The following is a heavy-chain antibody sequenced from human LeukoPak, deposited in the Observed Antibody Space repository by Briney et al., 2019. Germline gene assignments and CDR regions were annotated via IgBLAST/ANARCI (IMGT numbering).Heavy chain of an antibody. CDR3: ARDGGYYYDSSGYIEFDY. J-gene: IGHJ4*02. D-gene: IGHD3-22*01. CDR2: ISSSSSTI. Sequence: GGSLRLSCAASGFTFSSYGMSWVRQAPGKGLEWVSYISSSSSTIYYADSVKGRFTISRDNAKNSLYLQMNSLRAEDTAVYYCARDGGYYYDSSGYIEFDYWGQGTLVTVSS. CDR1: GFTFSSYG. V-gene: IGHV3-48*01.